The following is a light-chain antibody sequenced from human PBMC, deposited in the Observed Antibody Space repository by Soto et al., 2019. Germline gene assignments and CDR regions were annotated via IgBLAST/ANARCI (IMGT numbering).Light chain of an antibody. J-gene: IGLJ1*01. Sequence: QSVPAQPASVSGSPGQSIPISCTGSSSDVGGYNYVSWYQHHPGKAPKLMIYDVDNRPSGVSNRFSGSKSGNTASLTISGLQAEDEADYYCSSYTSSNTLYVFGTGTKVTVL. V-gene: IGLV2-14*03. CDR3: SSYTSSNTLYV. CDR2: DVD. CDR1: SSDVGGYNY.